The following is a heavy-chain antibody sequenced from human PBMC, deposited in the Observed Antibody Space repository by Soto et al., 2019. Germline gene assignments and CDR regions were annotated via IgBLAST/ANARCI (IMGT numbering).Heavy chain of an antibody. Sequence: SETLSLTCTVSGGSISSGDYYWSWIRQPPGKGLEWIGYIYYSGSTNYNPSFKSRVTISIDTSKNQLSLKMTSVTAADTAVHYCARDMHAGFTHHLAPSGQGTLVTVFS. CDR2: IYYSGST. D-gene: IGHD2-8*01. CDR1: GGSISSGDYY. CDR3: ARDMHAGFTHHLAP. V-gene: IGHV4-30-4*02. J-gene: IGHJ5*02.